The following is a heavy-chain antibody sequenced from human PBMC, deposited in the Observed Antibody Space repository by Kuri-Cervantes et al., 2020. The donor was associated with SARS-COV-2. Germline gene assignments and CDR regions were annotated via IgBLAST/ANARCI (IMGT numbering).Heavy chain of an antibody. D-gene: IGHD3-3*01. Sequence: ASVKVSCKASGYTFTSYYMHWVRQAPGQELEWMGIIDPSGGSTSYAQKFQGRVTMTRNTSISTAYMELSSLRSEDTAVYYCARAGYYDFWSGFFQPNWFDPWGQGTLVTVSS. J-gene: IGHJ5*02. CDR3: ARAGYYDFWSGFFQPNWFDP. CDR1: GYTFTSYY. V-gene: IGHV1-46*01. CDR2: IDPSGGST.